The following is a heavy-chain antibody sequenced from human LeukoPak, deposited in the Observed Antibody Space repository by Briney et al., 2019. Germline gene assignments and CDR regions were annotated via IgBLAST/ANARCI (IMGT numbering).Heavy chain of an antibody. J-gene: IGHJ3*02. CDR1: GGSISSGGYY. V-gene: IGHV4-31*03. CDR3: ARAPLSSAGAFDI. CDR2: IYYSGST. Sequence: SQTLSLTCTVSGGSISSGGYYWSWIRQHPGKGLEWIGYIYYSGSTYYNPSLKSRVTISVDTSKNQFSLKLSSVTAADTAVYYCARAPLSSAGAFDIWGQGTMVAVSS. D-gene: IGHD3-22*01.